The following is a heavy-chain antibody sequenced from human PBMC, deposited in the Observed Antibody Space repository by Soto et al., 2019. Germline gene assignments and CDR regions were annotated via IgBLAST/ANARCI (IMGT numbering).Heavy chain of an antibody. CDR1: GGSISSGGYY. D-gene: IGHD7-27*01. CDR3: ARETGDRSAWYFDL. Sequence: QVQLQESGPGLVKPSQTLSLTCTVSGGSISSGGYYWSWIRQHPGKGLEWIGYIYYSGSTYYNPSLKRRVTISVDTSKTPFSLKLSSVTAADTAVYYCARETGDRSAWYFDLWGRGTLVTVSS. CDR2: IYYSGST. J-gene: IGHJ2*01. V-gene: IGHV4-31*03.